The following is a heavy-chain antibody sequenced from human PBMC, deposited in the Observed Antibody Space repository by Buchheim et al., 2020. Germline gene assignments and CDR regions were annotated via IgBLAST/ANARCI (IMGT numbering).Heavy chain of an antibody. J-gene: IGHJ4*02. V-gene: IGHV3-30*03. D-gene: IGHD5-24*01. CDR2: ISYDGSNK. CDR3: ARGAVRE. Sequence: QVQLVESGGGVVQPGRSLRLPCAASGFTFSSYGMHWVPPAPGKGLEWVAVISYDGSNKYYADSVKGRFTISRDNSKNTLYLQMNSLRAEDTAVYYCARGAVREWGQGTL. CDR1: GFTFSSYG.